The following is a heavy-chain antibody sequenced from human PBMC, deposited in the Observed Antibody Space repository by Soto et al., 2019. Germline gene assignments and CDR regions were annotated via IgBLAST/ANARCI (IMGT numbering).Heavy chain of an antibody. Sequence: QVQLQESGPGLVKPSQTLSLTCSVSGGSISSFGYYWSWIRQHPGKGLEWIGSIYYSGSTYYNPSLQSRITISLDRSESQFSLKLSSVTAADTAVYYCARVRDYGSGRDGMDVWGQGTTVTVSS. V-gene: IGHV4-31*03. D-gene: IGHD3-10*01. J-gene: IGHJ6*02. CDR3: ARVRDYGSGRDGMDV. CDR1: GGSISSFGYY. CDR2: IYYSGST.